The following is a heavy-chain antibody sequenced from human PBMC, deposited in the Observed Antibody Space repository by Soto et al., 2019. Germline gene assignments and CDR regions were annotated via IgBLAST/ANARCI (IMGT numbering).Heavy chain of an antibody. CDR3: ARWLIVAGGSYYCAMDV. V-gene: IGHV4-30-4*08. J-gene: IGHJ6*02. D-gene: IGHD3-16*01. CDR2: ILYSGTA. Sequence: LSLTCSVSGGSFSSSCYYWSWIRQPPGKGREWIGYILYSGTAYYNPSLKSRVTISIDTSKYQFSLRLTSVTAADTAVYCCARWLIVAGGSYYCAMDVWGQGTTVTVYS. CDR1: GGSFSSSCYY.